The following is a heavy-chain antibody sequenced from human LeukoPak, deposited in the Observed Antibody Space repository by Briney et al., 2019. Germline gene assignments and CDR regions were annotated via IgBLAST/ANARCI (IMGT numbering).Heavy chain of an antibody. CDR1: GYTFTGYY. CDR3: ARDFEGREYHNWFDP. Sequence: ASVKVSCKASGYTFTGYYMHWVRQAPGQGLEWMGWINPNSGGTNYAQKFQGRVTMTRDTSISTAYMELSRLRSDDTAVNYCARDFEGREYHNWFDPWGQGTLVTVSS. CDR2: INPNSGGT. V-gene: IGHV1-2*02. D-gene: IGHD3-10*01. J-gene: IGHJ5*02.